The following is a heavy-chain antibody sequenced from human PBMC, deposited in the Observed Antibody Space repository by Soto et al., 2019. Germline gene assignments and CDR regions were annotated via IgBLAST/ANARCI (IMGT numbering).Heavy chain of an antibody. Sequence: QVQLQESGPGLVKPSQTLSLTCTVSGDSISSGGYYWSWIRQHPGKGLEWIGYIFYTGSTHYNPSLKSLLSISVDTSKNQFSLKLTSVTAADTAIYYCARDRVRRDNKPYGMDVWGQGTTVTVSS. J-gene: IGHJ6*02. V-gene: IGHV4-31*01. CDR2: IFYTGST. CDR1: GDSISSGGYY. CDR3: ARDRVRRDNKPYGMDV. D-gene: IGHD2-21*01.